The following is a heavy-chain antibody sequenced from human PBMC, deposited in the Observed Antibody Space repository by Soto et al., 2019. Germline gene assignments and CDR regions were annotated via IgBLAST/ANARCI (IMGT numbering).Heavy chain of an antibody. V-gene: IGHV4-34*01. J-gene: IGHJ5*02. CDR2: INHSGST. D-gene: IGHD2-21*02. Sequence: SSETLSLTCAVYGGSFSGYCWSWIRQPPGKGLEWIGEINHSGSTNYNPSLKSRVTISVDTSKNQFSLKLSSVTAADTAVYYCARGPEGVVVTIWFDPWGQGTLVTVSS. CDR1: GGSFSGYC. CDR3: ARGPEGVVVTIWFDP.